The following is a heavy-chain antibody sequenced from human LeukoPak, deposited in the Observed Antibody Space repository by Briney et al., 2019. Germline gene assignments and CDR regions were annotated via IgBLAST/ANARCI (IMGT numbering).Heavy chain of an antibody. CDR3: ARGDGGYYYYYMDV. J-gene: IGHJ6*03. Sequence: GGSLRLSCAASGFTFTKYWMTWVRQAPGKGLEWVGNIKQDGSEKYYVDSVKGRFTISRDNAKNSLYLQMNSLGAEDTAVYYCARGDGGYYYYYMDVWGKGTTVTVSS. CDR1: GFTFTKYW. CDR2: IKQDGSEK. D-gene: IGHD2-21*02. V-gene: IGHV3-7*01.